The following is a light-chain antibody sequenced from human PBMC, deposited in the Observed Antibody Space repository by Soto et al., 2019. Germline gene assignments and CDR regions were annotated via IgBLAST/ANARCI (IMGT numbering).Light chain of an antibody. V-gene: IGLV2-18*02. CDR1: STDVGSYNR. CDR2: DVS. Sequence: QSALTQPPSVSGSPGQSVAISYTGTSTDVGSYNRISWYQQPPVTAPELMIYDVSDRPSGVPDRFSGSKSGNTASLTISGLQAEDEADYYCSSYTSSSTYVFGTGTKVPVL. J-gene: IGLJ1*01. CDR3: SSYTSSSTYV.